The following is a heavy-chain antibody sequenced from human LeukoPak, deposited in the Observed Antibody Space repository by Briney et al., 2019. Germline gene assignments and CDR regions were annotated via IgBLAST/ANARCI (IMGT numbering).Heavy chain of an antibody. CDR3: ARVTSGITGGTYYYYYMDV. V-gene: IGHV3-21*01. CDR1: GFTFNSYT. CDR2: ITGGSSQI. J-gene: IGHJ6*03. D-gene: IGHD6-13*01. Sequence: SGGSLRLSCAASGFTFNSYTMHWVRLAPGTGLQWVSSITGGSSQIHYLDSVKGRFTISRDNPKNSLYLQMNSLRAEDTAVYYCARVTSGITGGTYYYYYMDVWGKGTTVTVSS.